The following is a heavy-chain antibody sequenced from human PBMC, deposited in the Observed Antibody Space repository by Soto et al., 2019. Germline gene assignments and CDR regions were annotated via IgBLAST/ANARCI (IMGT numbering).Heavy chain of an antibody. V-gene: IGHV4-59*08. D-gene: IGHD4-17*01. CDR1: GGSISTYY. CDR3: ARGSKGTTVTKPNYFYYYMDV. CDR2: IYYSGIT. J-gene: IGHJ6*03. Sequence: SETLSLTCTVSGGSISTYYWTWVRQSPGKGLEWNGYIYYSGITNYNPSLKSRVTVSVDTSKNQFSLTLRYVTAADTAVYYCARGSKGTTVTKPNYFYYYMDVWGKGTTVTVSS.